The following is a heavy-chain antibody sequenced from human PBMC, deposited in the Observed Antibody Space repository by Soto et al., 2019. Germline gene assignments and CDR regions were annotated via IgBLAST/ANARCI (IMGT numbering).Heavy chain of an antibody. D-gene: IGHD6-13*01. CDR3: VRFAREENPKVGSWYYFDY. V-gene: IGHV4-31*01. Sequence: PSETLSLTCTDSGGSISSGGYFWSWVRQHPGKDLERIGNIYNSGRTNYNQSLKSQVTISVDTPKNQFSLKLSSVTVADTAMYYCVRFAREENPKVGSWYYFDYWGQGTRVIVSS. CDR1: GGSISSGGYF. J-gene: IGHJ4*02. CDR2: IYNSGRT.